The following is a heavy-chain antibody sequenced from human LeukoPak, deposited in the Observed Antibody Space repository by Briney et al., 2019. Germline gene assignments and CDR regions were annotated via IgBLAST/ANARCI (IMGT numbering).Heavy chain of an antibody. CDR1: GGSISSSNW. V-gene: IGHV4-4*02. J-gene: IGHJ2*01. D-gene: IGHD5-18*01. Sequence: SGTLSLTCAVSGGSISSSNWWSWVRQPPGKGLEWIGEIYHIGSTNYNPSLESRVTISVDKSKNQFSLKLSSVTAADTAVYYCASKLGYSYGTNWYFDLWGRGTLVTVSS. CDR3: ASKLGYSYGTNWYFDL. CDR2: IYHIGST.